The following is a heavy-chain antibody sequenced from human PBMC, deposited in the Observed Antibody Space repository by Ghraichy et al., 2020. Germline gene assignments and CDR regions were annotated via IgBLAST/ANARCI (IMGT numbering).Heavy chain of an antibody. V-gene: IGHV3-21*01. Sequence: GSLRLSCAASGFTFSSHGMEWVRQAPGQGLEWVSTISVTGSHIFYADSVKGRFTISRDDARNSLYLQMDSLRVEDTAVYYCAREASPGYWGQGTLVTVSS. D-gene: IGHD2-15*01. J-gene: IGHJ4*02. CDR1: GFTFSSHG. CDR2: ISVTGSHI. CDR3: AREASPGY.